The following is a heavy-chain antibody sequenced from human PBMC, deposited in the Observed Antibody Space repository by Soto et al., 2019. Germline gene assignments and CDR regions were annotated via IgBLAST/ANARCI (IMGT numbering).Heavy chain of an antibody. Sequence: SETLSLTCTVSGGSISSSSYYWGWIRQPPGKGLEWIGSIYYSGSTYYNPSLKSRVTISVDTSKNQFSLKLSSVTAADTAVYYCARHPSYRNFDYWGQGTLVTVSS. D-gene: IGHD3-16*02. CDR3: ARHPSYRNFDY. J-gene: IGHJ4*02. V-gene: IGHV4-39*01. CDR2: IYYSGST. CDR1: GGSISSSSYY.